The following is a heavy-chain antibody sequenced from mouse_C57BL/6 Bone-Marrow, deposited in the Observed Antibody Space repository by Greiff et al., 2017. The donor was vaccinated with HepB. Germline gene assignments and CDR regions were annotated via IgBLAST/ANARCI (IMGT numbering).Heavy chain of an antibody. D-gene: IGHD2-3*01. CDR2: ISNLAYSI. Sequence: EVQVVESGGGLVQPGGSLKLSCAASGFTFSDYGMAWVRQAPRKGPEWVAFISNLAYSIYYADTVTGRFTISRENAENTLYLEMSSLRSEVTAMYACASRGYSRDWYFDVWGTGTTVTVSS. CDR3: ASRGYSRDWYFDV. V-gene: IGHV5-15*01. J-gene: IGHJ1*03. CDR1: GFTFSDYG.